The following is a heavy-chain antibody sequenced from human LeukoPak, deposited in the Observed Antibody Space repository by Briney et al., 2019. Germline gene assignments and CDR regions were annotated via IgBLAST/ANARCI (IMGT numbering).Heavy chain of an antibody. Sequence: ASVKVSCKASGYTFTSYGISWVRQAPGQGLEWMGWISAYNGNTNYAQKLQGRVTMTTDTSTSTAYMELRSLRSDDTAVYYCARDRGGYYYDSSGYYYSSGWFDPWGQGTLVTVSS. D-gene: IGHD3-22*01. CDR2: ISAYNGNT. CDR3: ARDRGGYYYDSSGYYYSSGWFDP. CDR1: GYTFTSYG. V-gene: IGHV1-18*01. J-gene: IGHJ5*02.